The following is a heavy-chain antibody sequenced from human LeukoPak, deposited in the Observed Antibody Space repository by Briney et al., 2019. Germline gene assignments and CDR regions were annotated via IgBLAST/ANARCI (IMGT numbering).Heavy chain of an antibody. D-gene: IGHD2-2*01. CDR1: GYTFITYG. Sequence: ASVEVSCKASGYTFITYGITWLRQAPGQGLEWMGWISAYNGNTNYAQKLQGRVTMTTDTSTSTAYMELRSLRSDDTAVYYCARALYHTFDYWGQGTLVTVSS. CDR3: ARALYHTFDY. CDR2: ISAYNGNT. J-gene: IGHJ4*02. V-gene: IGHV1-18*01.